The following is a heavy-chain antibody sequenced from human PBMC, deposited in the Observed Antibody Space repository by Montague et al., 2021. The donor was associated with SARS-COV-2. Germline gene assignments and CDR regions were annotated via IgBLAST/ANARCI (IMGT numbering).Heavy chain of an antibody. CDR2: IFRSGAT. D-gene: IGHD3-10*01. V-gene: IGHV4-59*01. CDR1: GGSISDYY. Sequence: SETLSLTCTVSGGSISDYYWGWIRQPPGMGLEWIGYIFRSGATNYNPPLKSRVIISLDTSKSQFSLRLSFVTAADTAIYYCARTSRGSRYFYGVDVWGQGTAVIVSS. J-gene: IGHJ6*02. CDR3: ARTSRGSRYFYGVDV.